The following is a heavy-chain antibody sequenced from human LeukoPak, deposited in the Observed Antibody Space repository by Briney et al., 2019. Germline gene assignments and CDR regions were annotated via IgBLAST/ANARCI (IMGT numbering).Heavy chain of an antibody. CDR3: ARAHEQWLVNFDY. CDR1: GCIFTSYW. CDR2: IYPGESDT. V-gene: IGHV5-51*01. J-gene: IGHJ4*02. D-gene: IGHD6-19*01. Sequence: GEALEISCQGSGCIFTSYWMGGVRQLPGKGVGGMGIIYPGESDTRYSPSFEGQVTISADKSIRTPYLQWSSLKASDTAMYYCARAHEQWLVNFDYWGQGPLVPVSS.